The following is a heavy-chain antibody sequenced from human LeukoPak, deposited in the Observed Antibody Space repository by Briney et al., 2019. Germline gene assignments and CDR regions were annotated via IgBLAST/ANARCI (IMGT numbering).Heavy chain of an antibody. CDR2: ISGSGGST. D-gene: IGHD3-10*01. CDR1: GFTFSNYW. J-gene: IGHJ4*02. V-gene: IGHV3-23*01. Sequence: GGSLRLSCAASGFTFSNYWMSWVRQAPGKGLEWVSAISGSGGSTYYADSVKGRFTISRDNSKNTLYLQMNSLRAEDTAVYYCANGPYYGSGSYYIVPFDYWGQGTLVTVSS. CDR3: ANGPYYGSGSYYIVPFDY.